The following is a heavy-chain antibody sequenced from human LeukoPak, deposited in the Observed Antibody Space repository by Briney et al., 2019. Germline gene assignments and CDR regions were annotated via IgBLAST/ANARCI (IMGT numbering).Heavy chain of an antibody. CDR2: IYYSGST. D-gene: IGHD5-18*01. J-gene: IGHJ4*02. Sequence: SETLSLTCTVSGASVSSGGYYWSWIRQPPGKGLEWIGYIYYSGSTNYNPPLKSRVTISVDTSKNQFSLKLSSVTAADTAVYYCARGNSYGVDYWGQGTLVTVSS. CDR1: GASVSSGGYY. CDR3: ARGNSYGVDY. V-gene: IGHV4-61*08.